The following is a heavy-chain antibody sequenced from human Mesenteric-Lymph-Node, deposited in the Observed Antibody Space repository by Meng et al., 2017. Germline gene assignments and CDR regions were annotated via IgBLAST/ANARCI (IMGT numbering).Heavy chain of an antibody. V-gene: IGHV4-34*01. Sequence: GSLRLSCAVYGGSFSGYYWSWIRQPPGKGLEWIGEINHSGSTYYNPSLKSRVTISVDTSKNQFSLKVSAVTGADTAVYYCARVTREMGTMISHPDSWGQGKLVTVSS. CDR1: GGSFSGYY. D-gene: IGHD5-24*01. CDR3: ARVTREMGTMISHPDS. CDR2: INHSGST. J-gene: IGHJ4*02.